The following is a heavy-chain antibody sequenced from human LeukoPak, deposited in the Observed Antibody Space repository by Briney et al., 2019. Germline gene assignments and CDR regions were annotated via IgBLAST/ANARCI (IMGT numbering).Heavy chain of an antibody. V-gene: IGHV1-18*01. D-gene: IGHD3-22*01. Sequence: GASVKVSCKASGYTLTSYSITWVRQAPGQGLEWMGWISPYNGNTNYAQKFQGRVTLTTDTSTSTAYMELRSLRSDDTAVYYCARGPHERSGYPDDWGQGTLVTVSS. J-gene: IGHJ4*02. CDR1: GYTLTSYS. CDR3: ARGPHERSGYPDD. CDR2: ISPYNGNT.